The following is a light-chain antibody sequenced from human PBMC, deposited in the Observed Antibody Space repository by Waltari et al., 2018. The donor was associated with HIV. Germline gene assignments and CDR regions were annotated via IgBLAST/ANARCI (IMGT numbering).Light chain of an antibody. CDR2: SAS. J-gene: IGKJ4*01. CDR3: QQTFTLPLT. CDR1: QYIDKY. V-gene: IGKV1-39*01. Sequence: DIQITQSPSSLSTSVGDRVTITCRTSQYIDKYLNWYQQKPGKAPSRLIFSASTLHTGVPSRFSATGSGTTFSLAIATLQPDDVGTYFCQQTFTLPLTFGGGTRVEI.